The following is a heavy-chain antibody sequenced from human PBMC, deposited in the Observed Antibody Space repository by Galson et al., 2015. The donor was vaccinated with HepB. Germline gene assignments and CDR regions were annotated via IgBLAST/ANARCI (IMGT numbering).Heavy chain of an antibody. CDR1: GGTFSSYA. V-gene: IGHV1-69*06. J-gene: IGHJ6*02. CDR3: ARLLSMGVRGAPGLGYYYYGMDV. D-gene: IGHD3-10*01. CDR2: IIPIFGTA. Sequence: SVKVSCKASGGTFSSYAISWVRQAPGQGLEWMGGIIPIFGTANYAQKFQGRVTITADKSTSTAYMELSSLRSEDTAVYYCARLLSMGVRGAPGLGYYYYGMDVWGQGTTVTVSS.